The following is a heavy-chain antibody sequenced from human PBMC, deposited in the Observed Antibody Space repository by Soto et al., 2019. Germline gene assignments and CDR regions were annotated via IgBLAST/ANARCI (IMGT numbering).Heavy chain of an antibody. V-gene: IGHV3-23*01. CDR3: AKGPITMVRGVIRYYGMDV. CDR1: GFTFSSYA. D-gene: IGHD3-10*01. CDR2: ISGSGGST. J-gene: IGHJ6*02. Sequence: GGSLRLSCAASGFTFSSYAMSWVRQAPGKGLEWVSAISGSGGSTYYAESVKGRFTISRDNSKNTLYLQMNSLRAEDTAVYYCAKGPITMVRGVIRYYGMDVWGQGTTVTVSS.